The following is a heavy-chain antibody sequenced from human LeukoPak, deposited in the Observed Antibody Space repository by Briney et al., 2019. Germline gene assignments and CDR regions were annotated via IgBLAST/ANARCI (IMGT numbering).Heavy chain of an antibody. J-gene: IGHJ4*02. D-gene: IGHD2-21*02. Sequence: ASVKVSCKASGYTFTDYYMHWVRQAPGQGLEWMGWINPNSGGTNYAQKFQGWVTMTRDTSISTAYMELSRLRSDDTAVYYCARAGRHIVVVTADLDYWGQGTLVTVSS. V-gene: IGHV1-2*04. CDR2: INPNSGGT. CDR3: ARAGRHIVVVTADLDY. CDR1: GYTFTDYY.